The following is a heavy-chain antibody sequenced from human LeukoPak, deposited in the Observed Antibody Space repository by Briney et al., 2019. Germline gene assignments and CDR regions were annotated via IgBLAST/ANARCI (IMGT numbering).Heavy chain of an antibody. CDR2: TYSRSKWFN. Sequence: SQTLSLTCAISGDSVSSKSASWNWIRQSPSRGLEWLGRTYSRSKWFNDYAVSVKSRVTINPDTSKNQFSLHLSSVTPDDTAVYYCARGTGSLDYWGQGTLVTVSS. J-gene: IGHJ4*02. CDR1: GDSVSSKSAS. V-gene: IGHV6-1*01. D-gene: IGHD1-26*01. CDR3: ARGTGSLDY.